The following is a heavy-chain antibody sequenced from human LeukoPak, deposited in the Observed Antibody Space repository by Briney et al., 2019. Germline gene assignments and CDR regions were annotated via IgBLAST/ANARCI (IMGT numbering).Heavy chain of an antibody. CDR2: IYTSGST. V-gene: IGHV4-4*07. J-gene: IGHJ3*02. Sequence: SETLSLTCTVSGGSISSYYWSWIRQPAGKGLEWIGRIYTSGSTNYNPSLKSRVTMSVDTSKNQFSLKLSSVTAADTAVYYCARPAGHYDFWSGMAFDIWGQGTMVTVSS. CDR3: ARPAGHYDFWSGMAFDI. D-gene: IGHD3-3*01. CDR1: GGSISSYY.